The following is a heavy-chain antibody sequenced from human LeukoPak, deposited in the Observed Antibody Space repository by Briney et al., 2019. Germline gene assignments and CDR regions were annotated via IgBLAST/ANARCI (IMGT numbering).Heavy chain of an antibody. V-gene: IGHV4-59*01. Sequence: SETLSLTCTVSGGSISSYYWSWIRQPPGKGLEWIGYIYYSGSTNYNPSLKSRVTISVDTSKNQFSLKLSSVTAADTAVYYCARATRQWLVRGLDYWGQGTPVTVSS. CDR1: GGSISSYY. CDR3: ARATRQWLVRGLDY. J-gene: IGHJ4*02. D-gene: IGHD6-19*01. CDR2: IYYSGST.